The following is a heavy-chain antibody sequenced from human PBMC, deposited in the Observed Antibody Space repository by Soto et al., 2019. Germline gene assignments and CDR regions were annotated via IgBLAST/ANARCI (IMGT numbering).Heavy chain of an antibody. J-gene: IGHJ6*02. V-gene: IGHV1-2*04. D-gene: IGHD6-19*01. CDR1: GYTFTSYD. CDR2: INPNSGGT. CDR3: ARGLRSGWSYGMDV. Sequence: GASVKVSCKASGYTFTSYDINWVRQATGQGLEWMGWINPNSGGTNYAQKFQGWVTMTRDTSISTAYMELSRLRSDDTAVYYCARGLRSGWSYGMDVWGQGTTVTVSS.